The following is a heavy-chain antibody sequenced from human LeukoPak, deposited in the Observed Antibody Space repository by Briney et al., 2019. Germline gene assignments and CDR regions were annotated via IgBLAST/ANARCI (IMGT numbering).Heavy chain of an antibody. CDR3: ARGSLGTTTVTYSYYYYMDV. CDR2: MNPNSGNT. V-gene: IGHV1-8*03. Sequence: ASVRVSCKASGYTLGNYDINWVRQATGQGLEWMGWMNPNSGNTGYAQQFQGRVTITFSTSITTAYMELSSLRSEDTAVYFCARGSLGTTTVTYSYYYYMDVWGKGTTVIVSS. J-gene: IGHJ6*03. D-gene: IGHD4-17*01. CDR1: GYTLGNYD.